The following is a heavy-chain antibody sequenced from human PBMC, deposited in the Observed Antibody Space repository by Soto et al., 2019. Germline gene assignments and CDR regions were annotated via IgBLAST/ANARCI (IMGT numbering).Heavy chain of an antibody. J-gene: IGHJ6*02. CDR2: IIPIFGTA. Sequence: GASVRVSCKASGCTFSSYAISWVRQAPGQGLEWMGGIIPIFGTANYAQKFQGRVTITADESTSTAYMELSSLRSEDTAVYYCARGEGGSGSYFQNAWVGPANHYYYYYGMDVWGQGTTVTVSS. D-gene: IGHD3-10*01. CDR3: ARGEGGSGSYFQNAWVGPANHYYYYYGMDV. CDR1: GCTFSSYA. V-gene: IGHV1-69*13.